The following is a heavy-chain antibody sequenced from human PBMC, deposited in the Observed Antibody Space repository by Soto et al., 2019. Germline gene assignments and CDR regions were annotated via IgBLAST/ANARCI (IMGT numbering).Heavy chain of an antibody. D-gene: IGHD2-2*01. CDR1: GGTFSSYA. J-gene: IGHJ6*02. CDR2: IIPISDTT. CDR3: ARSQGSSTSLEIYYYYYYGMDV. Sequence: QVQLVQSGAEVKKPGSSVKVSCKASGGTFSSYAISWVRQDPGQGLEWIGGIIPISDTTNYAQKFQGRVTITADESTSTAYMELSSLRSEDTAVYYCARSQGSSTSLEIYYYYYYGMDVWGQGTTVTVSS. V-gene: IGHV1-69*01.